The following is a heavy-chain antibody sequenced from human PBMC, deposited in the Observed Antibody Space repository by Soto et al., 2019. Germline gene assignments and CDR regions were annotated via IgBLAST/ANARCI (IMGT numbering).Heavy chain of an antibody. J-gene: IGHJ3*01. CDR1: GGSISNVNYY. Sequence: PSETLSLTCPVSGGSISNVNYYWTWIRQHPGKGLEWIGYIYYSGSTNYNPSLKSRVTISVDRSNNQFSLELSSVTAADTAVYYCARDFSADYCSGGSCYFIYAFDVWGQGTMVTVSS. D-gene: IGHD2-15*01. CDR2: IYYSGST. CDR3: ARDFSADYCSGGSCYFIYAFDV. V-gene: IGHV4-31*03.